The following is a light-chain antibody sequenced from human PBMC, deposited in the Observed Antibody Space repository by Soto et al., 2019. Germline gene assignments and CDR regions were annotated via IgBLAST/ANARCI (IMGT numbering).Light chain of an antibody. CDR3: QSYNDWPFA. CDR2: GVS. J-gene: IGKJ2*01. CDR1: ESLFGF. V-gene: IGKV3-15*01. Sequence: DIVLTQSPATLSVSPGDTVTLSCRASESLFGFLAWYQQKPGQAPRLLMYGVSTRATGIPARFSGGGSATDFPLTISSLQSEDSAFYFCQSYNDWPFASGLGTRLEI.